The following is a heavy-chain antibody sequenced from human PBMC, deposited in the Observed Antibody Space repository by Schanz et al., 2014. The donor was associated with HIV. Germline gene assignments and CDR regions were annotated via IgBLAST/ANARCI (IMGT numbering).Heavy chain of an antibody. V-gene: IGHV1-69*01. CDR1: GGTFSSYA. CDR3: ASQYSNYDSSRRYHWYFDL. Sequence: QVQVVQSGAEVKKPGSSVKVSCKASGGTFSSYAISWVRQAPGQGLEWMGGFIPIFGTTNYPQKFQGRVPISAAESTRPTYLELSSLRSEDTAVYYCASQYSNYDSSRRYHWYFDLWGRGTLVTVSS. CDR2: FIPIFGTT. J-gene: IGHJ2*01. D-gene: IGHD4-4*01.